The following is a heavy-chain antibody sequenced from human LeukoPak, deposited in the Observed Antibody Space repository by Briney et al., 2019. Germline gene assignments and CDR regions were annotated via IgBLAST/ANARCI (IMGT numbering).Heavy chain of an antibody. D-gene: IGHD3-3*01. CDR3: ARIPNYDFWSGYPRDYYYGMDV. CDR1: GGSFSGYY. V-gene: IGHV4-34*01. J-gene: IGHJ6*02. CDR2: INHSGST. Sequence: SETLSLTCAVYGGSFSGYYWGWIRQPPGKGLEWIGEINHSGSTNYNPSLKSRVTISVDTSKNQFSLKLSSVTAADTAVYYCARIPNYDFWSGYPRDYYYGMDVWGQGTTVTVSS.